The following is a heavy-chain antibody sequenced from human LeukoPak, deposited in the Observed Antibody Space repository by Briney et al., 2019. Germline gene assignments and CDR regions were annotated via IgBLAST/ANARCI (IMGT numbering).Heavy chain of an antibody. V-gene: IGHV3-74*03. CDR2: IRPEGTTT. J-gene: IGHJ4*02. CDR1: GFTFSTYW. Sequence: GGSLRLSCAASGFTFSTYWMHWVRQAPGKGLVWVAHIRPEGTTTAYADSVKGRFTTSRDNAKNTLFLQMNSLSAEDTAVYYCARDLDWILFDYWGQGTLVTVSS. CDR3: ARDLDWILFDY. D-gene: IGHD3-9*01.